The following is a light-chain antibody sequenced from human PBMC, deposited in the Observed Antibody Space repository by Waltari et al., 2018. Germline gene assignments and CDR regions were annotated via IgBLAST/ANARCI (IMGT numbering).Light chain of an antibody. CDR3: QAWDSSTGV. V-gene: IGLV3-1*01. J-gene: IGLJ2*01. Sequence: CCDEQKPGQSRGGGSYQERKRPSGIPERVSGSKSGNAATLTISGSQAMDEADYYCQAWDSSTGVFGGGTKLTVL. CDR2: QER.